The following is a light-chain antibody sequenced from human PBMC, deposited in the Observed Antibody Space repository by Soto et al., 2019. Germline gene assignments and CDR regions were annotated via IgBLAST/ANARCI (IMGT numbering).Light chain of an antibody. CDR1: QGISSW. CDR3: HTYNSYSLHT. Sequence: DIQMTQSPSSVSASVGDRVTITCRASQGISSWLAWYQKKPGKAPNLLIYAASSLQSGVPSRFSGSESGTDFTLTISSLQPEDCATYYCHTYNSYSLHTFGQGTKVDIK. CDR2: AAS. V-gene: IGKV1D-16*01. J-gene: IGKJ2*01.